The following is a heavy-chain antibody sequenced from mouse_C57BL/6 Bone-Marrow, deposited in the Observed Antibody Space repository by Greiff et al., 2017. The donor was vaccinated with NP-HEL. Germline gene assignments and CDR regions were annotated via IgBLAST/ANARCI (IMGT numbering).Heavy chain of an antibody. CDR2: SRNKANDYTT. V-gene: IGHV7-1*01. CDR3: ARDADYGSSYLWYFDV. D-gene: IGHD1-1*01. CDR1: GFTFSDFY. Sequence: EVKLMESGGGLVQSGRSLRLSCATSGFTFSDFYMEWVRQAPGKGLEWIAASRNKANDYTTEYSASVKGRFIVSRDTSQSILYLQMNALRAEDTAIYYCARDADYGSSYLWYFDVWGTGTTVTVSS. J-gene: IGHJ1*03.